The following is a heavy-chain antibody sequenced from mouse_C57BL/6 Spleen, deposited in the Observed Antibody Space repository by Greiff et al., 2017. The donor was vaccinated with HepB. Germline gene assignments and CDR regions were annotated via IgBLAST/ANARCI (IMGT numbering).Heavy chain of an antibody. CDR3: ARENSNYDAMDY. CDR1: GFTFSSSA. V-gene: IGHV5-4*01. D-gene: IGHD2-5*01. Sequence: EVQVVESGGGLVKPGGSLKLSCAASGFTFSSSAMSWVRQTPEERLEWVATISDGGSYTYYPDNVKGRFTISRDNAKNNLYLQMSHLKSEDTAMYYCARENSNYDAMDYWGQGTSVTVAS. J-gene: IGHJ4*01. CDR2: ISDGGSYT.